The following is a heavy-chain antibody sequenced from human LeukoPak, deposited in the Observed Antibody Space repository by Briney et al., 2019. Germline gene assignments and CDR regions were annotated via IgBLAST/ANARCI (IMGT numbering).Heavy chain of an antibody. V-gene: IGHV4-30-4*01. CDR1: GGSINRGDNY. D-gene: IGHD3-10*01. CDR2: IYYRGTT. J-gene: IGHJ4*02. Sequence: SETLSLTCTVSGGSINRGDNYWSWIRQPPGKGLGWIGFIYYRGTTYYNPSLKSRVSISIDTSRNQFSLKLNSVTAADTAVYYCARIEGNSGYGWSHFDYWGQGRLVTVSS. CDR3: ARIEGNSGYGWSHFDY.